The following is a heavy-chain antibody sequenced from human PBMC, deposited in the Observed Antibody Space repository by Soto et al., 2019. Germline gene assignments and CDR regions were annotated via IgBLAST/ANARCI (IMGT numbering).Heavy chain of an antibody. Sequence: SGPTLVNPTQTLTLTCTFSGFSLSISGVAVGWIRQAPRKAPEWLAFIFWDDDERYSPSLENRLTITKDTSKNQVVLTMTNMDPVDTATYYCARIFDFWSGYYFSYWGRGTLVTVSS. J-gene: IGHJ4*02. CDR2: IFWDDDE. D-gene: IGHD3-3*01. CDR1: GFSLSISGVA. CDR3: ARIFDFWSGYYFSY. V-gene: IGHV2-5*02.